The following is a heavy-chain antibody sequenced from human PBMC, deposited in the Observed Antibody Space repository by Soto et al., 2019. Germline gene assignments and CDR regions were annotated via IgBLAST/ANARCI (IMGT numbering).Heavy chain of an antibody. Sequence: PGGSLRLSCAASGFTFSTYGMHWVRQAPGKGLEWVAVISSDGSNKYYADSVKGRFTISRDNSKNTLFLQMNSLRAEDTAVFYCASLGVGDWANYYYYYGMDVWGQGTTVTVSS. CDR3: ASLGVGDWANYYYYYGMDV. CDR2: ISSDGSNK. CDR1: GFTFSTYG. J-gene: IGHJ6*02. D-gene: IGHD2-21*02. V-gene: IGHV3-30*03.